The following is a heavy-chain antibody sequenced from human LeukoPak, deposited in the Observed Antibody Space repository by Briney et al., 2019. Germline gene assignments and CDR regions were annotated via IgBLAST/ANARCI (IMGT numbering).Heavy chain of an antibody. CDR1: GGSISSGSYY. Sequence: SETLSLTCTVSGGSISSGSYYWSWIRQPPGKGLEWIGYIYYSGSTNYNPSLKSRVTISVDTSKNQFSLKLSSVTAADTAVYYCARRKRDWFDPWGQGTLVTVSS. V-gene: IGHV4-61*01. J-gene: IGHJ5*02. CDR3: ARRKRDWFDP. CDR2: IYYSGST.